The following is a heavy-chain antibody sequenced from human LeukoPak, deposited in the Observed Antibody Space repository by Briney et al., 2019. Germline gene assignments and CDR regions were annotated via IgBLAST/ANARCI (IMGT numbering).Heavy chain of an antibody. V-gene: IGHV3-21*01. CDR1: GFTFSSYR. CDR2: ISSSSSYI. D-gene: IGHD4-11*01. CDR3: ASYSIGMDAFDI. J-gene: IGHJ3*02. Sequence: GGSLRLSCAASGFTFSSYRMNWVRQAPGKGLEWVSSISSSSSYIYYADSVKGRFTISRDNAKNSLYLQMNSLRAEDTAVYYCASYSIGMDAFDIWGQGTMVTVSS.